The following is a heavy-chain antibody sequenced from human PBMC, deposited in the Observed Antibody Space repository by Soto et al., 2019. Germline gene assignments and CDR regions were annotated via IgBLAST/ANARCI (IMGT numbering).Heavy chain of an antibody. D-gene: IGHD3-10*01. CDR3: AKGRGGSGSLTPRVDF. CDR2: ISGGGDTT. CDR1: GFTFSSYA. Sequence: GGSLRLSCAASGFTFSSYAMSWVRQAPGKGLEWVSAISGGGDTTYYADSVKGRFTVSRDGSKNTLYLQMSSLRAEDTALYYCAKGRGGSGSLTPRVDFWGQGTLVTVSS. V-gene: IGHV3-23*01. J-gene: IGHJ4*02.